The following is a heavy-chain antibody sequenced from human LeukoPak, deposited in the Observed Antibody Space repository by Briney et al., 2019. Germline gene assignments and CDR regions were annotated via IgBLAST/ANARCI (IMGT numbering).Heavy chain of an antibody. J-gene: IGHJ5*02. CDR3: AKDGQYGGHGTNWFDP. Sequence: GGSLRLSCAASGFTFSSYGMHWGRQAPGKGLGWGAVISYDGSNKYYADSVKGRFTISRDNSKNTLYLQMNSLRAEDTAVYYCAKDGQYGGHGTNWFDPWGQGTLVTVSS. CDR1: GFTFSSYG. D-gene: IGHD4-23*01. CDR2: ISYDGSNK. V-gene: IGHV3-30*18.